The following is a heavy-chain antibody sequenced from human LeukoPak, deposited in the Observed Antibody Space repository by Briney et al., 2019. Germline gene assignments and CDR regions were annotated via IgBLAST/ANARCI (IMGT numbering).Heavy chain of an antibody. Sequence: GGSLRLSCAASGFSFNSHGIHRVRQAPGKGLEWVAVISYDGSNKYFADSVKGRFTISRDNSKNTLYLQMNSLRAEDTAVYYCAKGIQLWLLQGCFDYWGQGTLVTVSS. V-gene: IGHV3-30*18. D-gene: IGHD5-18*01. CDR2: ISYDGSNK. CDR1: GFSFNSHG. J-gene: IGHJ4*02. CDR3: AKGIQLWLLQGCFDY.